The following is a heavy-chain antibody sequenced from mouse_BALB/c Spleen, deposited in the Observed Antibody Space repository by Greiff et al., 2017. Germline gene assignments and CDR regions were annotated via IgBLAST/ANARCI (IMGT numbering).Heavy chain of an antibody. D-gene: IGHD1-1*01. V-gene: IGHV5-9-3*01. Sequence: EVQVVESGGGLVKPGGSLKLSCAASGFTFSSYAMSWVRQTPEKRLEWVATISSGGSYTYYPDSVKGRFTISRDNAKNTLYLQMSSLRSEDTAMYYCVRDSSYGGFFDYWGQGTTLTVSS. CDR3: VRDSSYGGFFDY. CDR2: ISSGGSYT. J-gene: IGHJ2*01. CDR1: GFTFSSYA.